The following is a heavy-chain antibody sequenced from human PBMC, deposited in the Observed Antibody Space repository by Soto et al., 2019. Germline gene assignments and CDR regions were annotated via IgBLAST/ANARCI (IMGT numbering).Heavy chain of an antibody. Sequence: QVQLQESGPGLVKPSETLSLTCTVSGGSISSYYWSWIRQPPGKGLEWIGYIYYSGSTNYNPSLKRRVTISVDTSKNQFSLKLSSVSAADTAVYYCARVVVVPTATLDAFDIWGQGTMVTVSS. D-gene: IGHD2-2*01. J-gene: IGHJ3*02. V-gene: IGHV4-59*08. CDR3: ARVVVVPTATLDAFDI. CDR2: IYYSGST. CDR1: GGSISSYY.